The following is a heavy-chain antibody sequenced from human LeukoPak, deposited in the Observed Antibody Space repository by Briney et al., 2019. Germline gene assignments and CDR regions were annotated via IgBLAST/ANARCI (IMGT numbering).Heavy chain of an antibody. V-gene: IGHV1-46*01. D-gene: IGHD3-16*02. J-gene: IGHJ3*02. CDR1: GYTFTSYY. CDR2: INPSGGST. Sequence: ASVKVSCKASGYTFTSYYMHWVRQAPGQGLEWMGIINPSGGSTSYAQKFQGRVTMTRDTSTSTVYMELSSLRSEDTAVYYCAREEDDYVWGSYRSQGNAFDIWGQGTMVTVSS. CDR3: AREEDDYVWGSYRSQGNAFDI.